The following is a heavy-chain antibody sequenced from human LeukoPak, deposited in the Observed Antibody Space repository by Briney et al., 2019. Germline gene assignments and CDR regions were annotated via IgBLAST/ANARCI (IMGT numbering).Heavy chain of an antibody. D-gene: IGHD1-1*01. V-gene: IGHV3-21*05. CDR1: ASGDDFRSHS. J-gene: IGHJ4*02. CDR2: IHSSGNYI. CDR3: AREWNSRATFDY. Sequence: GGSLRLSCRASASGDDFRSHSMNWVRQAPGKGLEWISYIHSSGNYIFDAASVRGRFTVSRDNARNSLYLQMNSLRVEDTAMYYCAREWNSRATFDYWGQGTLVTVSS.